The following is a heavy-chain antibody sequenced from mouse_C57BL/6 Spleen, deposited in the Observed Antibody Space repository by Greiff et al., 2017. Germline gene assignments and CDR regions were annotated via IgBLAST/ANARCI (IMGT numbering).Heavy chain of an antibody. CDR3: ARRTGTRGFDY. D-gene: IGHD4-1*01. Sequence: VQLQQSGPELVKPGASVKIPCKASGYTFPDYNMDWVKQSHGKSLEWIGDINPNNGGTIYNQKFKGKATLTVDKSSSTAYMELRSLTSEDTAVYYCARRTGTRGFDYWGQGTTLTVSS. V-gene: IGHV1-18*01. CDR1: GYTFPDYN. CDR2: INPNNGGT. J-gene: IGHJ2*01.